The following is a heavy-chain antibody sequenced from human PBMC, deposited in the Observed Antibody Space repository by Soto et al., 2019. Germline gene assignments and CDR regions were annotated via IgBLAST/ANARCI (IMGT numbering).Heavy chain of an antibody. CDR1: GFTFSTFD. D-gene: IGHD6-19*01. CDR3: VKGAWLDY. J-gene: IGHJ4*02. V-gene: IGHV3-23*01. Sequence: GGYLRLSCAASGFTFSTFDMSWVRQPPGKGLEWVSVISGRDVSANYADSVKGRFTISKDKSSNTLYLQMNNMRAEDTAVYYCVKGAWLDYWGQGT. CDR2: ISGRDVSA.